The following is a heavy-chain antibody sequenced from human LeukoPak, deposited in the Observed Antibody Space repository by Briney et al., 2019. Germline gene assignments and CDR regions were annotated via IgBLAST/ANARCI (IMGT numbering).Heavy chain of an antibody. D-gene: IGHD2-15*01. V-gene: IGHV3-23*01. CDR1: GYSFTSYW. Sequence: GESLKISCQGSGYSFTSYWIGWVRQAPGKGLEWVSIITGTGGRYYGDSVKGRFILSRDSSKNTVYMQMSSLRAEDTATYYCAKDYCRDGNCPLPFLDSWGQGTLVTVSS. CDR3: AKDYCRDGNCPLPFLDS. CDR2: ITGTGGR. J-gene: IGHJ4*02.